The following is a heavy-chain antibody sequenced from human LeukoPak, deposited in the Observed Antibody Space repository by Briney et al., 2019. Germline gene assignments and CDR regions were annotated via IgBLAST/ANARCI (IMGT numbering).Heavy chain of an antibody. CDR2: ISYSGST. J-gene: IGHJ4*02. V-gene: IGHV4-61*01. D-gene: IGHD5-18*01. CDR1: GGSVSSGSYY. Sequence: SETPSLTCTVSGGSVSSGSYYWSWIRQPPGKGLEWIGYISYSGSTNYNPSLKSRLTMSVDRSKNQFSLKLSSVTAADTAVYYCATDRLYRGYSYGFDYWGQGTLVTVSS. CDR3: ATDRLYRGYSYGFDY.